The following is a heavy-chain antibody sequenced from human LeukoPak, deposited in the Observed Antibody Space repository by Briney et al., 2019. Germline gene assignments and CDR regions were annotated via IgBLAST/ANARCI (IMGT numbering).Heavy chain of an antibody. V-gene: IGHV1-24*01. CDR3: ATDQGYYDSSGYRRTYYYYMDV. D-gene: IGHD3-22*01. J-gene: IGHJ6*03. Sequence: GGSLRLSCAASGFTFSSYAMHWVRQAPGKGLEWMGGFDPEDGETIYAQKFQGRVTMTEDTSTDTAYMELSSLRSEDTAVYYCATDQGYYDSSGYRRTYYYYMDVWGKGTTVTVSS. CDR2: FDPEDGET. CDR1: GFTFSSYA.